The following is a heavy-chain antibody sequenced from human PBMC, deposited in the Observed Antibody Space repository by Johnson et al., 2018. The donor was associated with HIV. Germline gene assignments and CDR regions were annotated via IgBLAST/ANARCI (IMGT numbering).Heavy chain of an antibody. CDR3: ARECGLRGLGCDAFDI. J-gene: IGHJ3*02. CDR1: GFTFSSYD. Sequence: VQLVESGGGLVQPGGSLRLSCAASGFTFSSYDMHWVRQATGKGLEWVSAIGTAGDTYYPGSVKGRFTISRENAKNSLYLQMNSLRAEDTAVYYCARECGLRGLGCDAFDIWGQGTMVTVSS. D-gene: IGHD3-10*01. V-gene: IGHV3-13*01. CDR2: IGTAGDT.